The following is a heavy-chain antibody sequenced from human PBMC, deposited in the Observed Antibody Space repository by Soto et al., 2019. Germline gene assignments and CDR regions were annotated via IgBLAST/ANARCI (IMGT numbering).Heavy chain of an antibody. CDR1: GFTFSSYA. CDR3: GKVQRSTIVVALDAFDV. Sequence: GGSLRLSCAASGFTFSSYAMKWVRQAPGKGLEWVSGISGNGGRTYYADSVKGRFTISRGNSKNMVYLQMNSLRAEDTAKYYCGKVQRSTIVVALDAFDVWGQGAMVTVSS. J-gene: IGHJ3*01. D-gene: IGHD3-22*01. CDR2: ISGNGGRT. V-gene: IGHV3-23*01.